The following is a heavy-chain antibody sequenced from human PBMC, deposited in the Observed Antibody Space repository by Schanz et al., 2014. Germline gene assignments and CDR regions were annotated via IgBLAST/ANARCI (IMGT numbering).Heavy chain of an antibody. CDR3: ARDESLAYFDS. CDR1: GFTFTSYA. Sequence: QVQLVESGGGVVQPGRSLRLSYAASGFTFTSYAMHWVRQAPGKGLEWVAIVSFDGSNKYYADSVKGRFTISRDNSKNTLYLQMNSLRTEDTALYYCARDESLAYFDSWGQGTLVTVSS. V-gene: IGHV3-30*04. J-gene: IGHJ4*02. CDR2: VSFDGSNK.